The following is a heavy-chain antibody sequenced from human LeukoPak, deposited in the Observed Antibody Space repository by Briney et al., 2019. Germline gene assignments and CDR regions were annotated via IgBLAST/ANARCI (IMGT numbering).Heavy chain of an antibody. D-gene: IGHD6-6*01. V-gene: IGHV3-23*01. J-gene: IGHJ4*02. CDR3: ARVRPGHYFDY. CDR1: GFTFSNYA. CDR2: ISGDAIYT. Sequence: QPGGSLRLSCAASGFTFSNYAMTWVRQAPGKGLQWVSAISGDAIYTYYLDSVKGRFTTSRDNSKNTLFLQMNSLRAEDTAVYFCARVRPGHYFDYWGQGALVTVSS.